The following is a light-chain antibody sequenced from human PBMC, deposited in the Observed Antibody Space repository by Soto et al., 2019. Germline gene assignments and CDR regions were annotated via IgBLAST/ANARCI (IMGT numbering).Light chain of an antibody. CDR2: DTS. J-gene: IGKJ3*01. V-gene: IGKV3-11*01. CDR3: QHRSNWPRVT. Sequence: EIVLTQSPGTLSLSPGESATLSCRASQSISSYVAWYQQRPGQAPRLLISDTSKRATAVPARFSGSGSGKDFTLTISSLEPEDFAVYYCQHRSNWPRVTFGPGTKVDIK. CDR1: QSISSY.